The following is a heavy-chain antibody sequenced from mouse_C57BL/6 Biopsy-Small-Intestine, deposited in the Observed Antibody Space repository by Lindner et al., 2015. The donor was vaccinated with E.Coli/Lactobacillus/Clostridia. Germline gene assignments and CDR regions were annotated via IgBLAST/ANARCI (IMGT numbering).Heavy chain of an antibody. CDR1: GFTFSDYG. CDR2: ISSGSSTI. J-gene: IGHJ2*01. CDR3: ARTTTVVPDY. D-gene: IGHD1-1*01. V-gene: IGHV5-17*01. Sequence: VQLQESGGGLVKPGGSLKLSCAASGFTFSDYGMHWVRQAPEKGLEWVAYISSGSSTIYYADTVKGRFTISRGNAKNTLFLQMTSLRSEDTAMYYCARTTTVVPDYWGQGTTLTVSS.